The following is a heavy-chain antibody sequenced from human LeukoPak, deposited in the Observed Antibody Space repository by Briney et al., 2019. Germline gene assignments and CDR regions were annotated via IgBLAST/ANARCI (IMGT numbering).Heavy chain of an antibody. Sequence: PGGSLRLSGAASGFTFSSYGMHWVRQAPGKGLEWVAVIWYDGSNKYYADSVKGRFTISRDNSKNTLYLQMNSLRAEDTAVYYCARAGSIAAAFSTYNWFDPWGQGTLVTVSS. V-gene: IGHV3-33*01. CDR3: ARAGSIAAAFSTYNWFDP. CDR1: GFTFSSYG. CDR2: IWYDGSNK. D-gene: IGHD6-13*01. J-gene: IGHJ5*02.